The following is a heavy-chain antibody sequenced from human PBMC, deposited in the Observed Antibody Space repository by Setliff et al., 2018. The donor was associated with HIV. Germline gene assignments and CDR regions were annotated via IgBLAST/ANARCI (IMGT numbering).Heavy chain of an antibody. CDR1: GFSFSSYT. D-gene: IGHD2-2*01. J-gene: IGHJ6*02. CDR3: AKAGASTSPAHAHMDV. V-gene: IGHV3-23*01. Sequence: GGSLRLSCTASGFSFSSYTMSWVRQAPGKGLEWVSGISGSGSSTYYADSVKGRSTISRDNAKNSLYLQMDSLKTEDTAVYYCAKAGASTSPAHAHMDVWGQGTTVTVSS. CDR2: ISGSGSST.